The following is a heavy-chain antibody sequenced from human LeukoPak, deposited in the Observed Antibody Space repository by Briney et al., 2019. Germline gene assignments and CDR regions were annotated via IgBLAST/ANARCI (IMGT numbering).Heavy chain of an antibody. V-gene: IGHV3-30*03. Sequence: GRSLRLSCVASGFTFSSHGMHWVRQAPGKGLEWVAVISYDGNNKYYADSVKGRFTISRDNSKNTLYLQMNSLRAEDTAVYYCARDLSGGHVADYWGQGTAVTVSS. CDR3: ARDLSGGHVADY. CDR2: ISYDGNNK. J-gene: IGHJ4*02. CDR1: GFTFSSHG. D-gene: IGHD1-26*01.